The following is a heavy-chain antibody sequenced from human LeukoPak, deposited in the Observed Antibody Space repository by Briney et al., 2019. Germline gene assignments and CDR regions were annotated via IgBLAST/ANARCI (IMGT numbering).Heavy chain of an antibody. V-gene: IGHV4-31*03. CDR2: IYYSGST. CDR3: AREGRGGDWLLD. CDR1: GGSISSGGYY. J-gene: IGHJ4*02. Sequence: SQTLSLTCTVSGGSISSGGYYWSWIRQHPGTGLEWIGYIYYSGSTYYNPSLKSRVTISVDTSKNQFSLKLSSVTAADTAVYYCAREGRGGDWLLDWGQGTLVTVSS. D-gene: IGHD3-9*01.